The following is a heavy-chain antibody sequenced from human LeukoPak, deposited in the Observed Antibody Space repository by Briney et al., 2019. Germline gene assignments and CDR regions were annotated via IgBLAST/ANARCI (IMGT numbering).Heavy chain of an antibody. CDR2: IRYDGSNK. CDR1: GFTFSSYA. J-gene: IGHJ6*03. CDR3: AKDTVKVATIRRVPHYMDV. V-gene: IGHV3-30*02. Sequence: GGSLRLSCAASGFTFSSYAMHWVRQAPGKGLEWVAFIRYDGSNKYYADSVKGRFTISRDNSKNTLYLQMNSLRAEDTAVYYCAKDTVKVATIRRVPHYMDVWGKGTTVTISS. D-gene: IGHD5-12*01.